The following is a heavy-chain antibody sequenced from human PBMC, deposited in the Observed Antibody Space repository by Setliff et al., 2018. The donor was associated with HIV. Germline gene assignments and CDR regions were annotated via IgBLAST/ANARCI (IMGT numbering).Heavy chain of an antibody. CDR3: TRDYAYDWNAVMDA. V-gene: IGHV3-48*01. CDR2: ASSSSANI. CDR1: GFTLSRYA. J-gene: IGHJ6*03. Sequence: HPGGSLRLSCAASGFTLSRYAMNWVRQAPGKGLEWISYASSSSANIHYADSVKGRFTISRDNAKNSLYLQMNCLRGDDPAVYYCTRDYAYDWNAVMDAWGKGTTVTVSS. D-gene: IGHD1-20*01.